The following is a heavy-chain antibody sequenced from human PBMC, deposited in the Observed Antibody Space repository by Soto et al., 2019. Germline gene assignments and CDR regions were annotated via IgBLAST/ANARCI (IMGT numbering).Heavy chain of an antibody. J-gene: IGHJ4*02. CDR2: ITGSVGTT. V-gene: IGHV3-23*01. D-gene: IGHD2-15*01. CDR3: ATRYCSGGSCYFDY. CDR1: GFTFSTYA. Sequence: EVQLLESGGGLVQPGGSRRLSCAASGFTFSTYAMSWVRQAPGKGLEWVSSITGSVGTTYYADSVKGRFTISRDNSMNTLYLQMNSLRAEDTAIYYCATRYCSGGSCYFDYWGQGTLVTVSS.